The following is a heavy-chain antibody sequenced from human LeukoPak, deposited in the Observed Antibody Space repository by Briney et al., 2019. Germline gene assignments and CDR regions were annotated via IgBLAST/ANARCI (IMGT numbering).Heavy chain of an antibody. CDR1: GLPYRSCS. CDR3: ERDETTGYTSAWQLDY. J-gene: IGHJ4*02. Sequence: PGRSLSLFCASSGLPYRSCSKHCVRHAPGKGMEWVASLWYDGSKTYYADSVKGRFVISRDNSKNTLYLQINSLRVEDTGIYFCERDETTGYTSAWQLDYWGQGTLVTVSS. CDR2: LWYDGSKT. V-gene: IGHV3-33*01. D-gene: IGHD6-19*01.